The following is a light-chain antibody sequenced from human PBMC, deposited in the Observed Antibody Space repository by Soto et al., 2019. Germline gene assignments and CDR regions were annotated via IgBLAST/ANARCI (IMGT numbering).Light chain of an antibody. V-gene: IGLV1-44*01. CDR1: SSNIGSNT. J-gene: IGLJ2*01. Sequence: QSVLTQPPSASGIPGQRVTISCSGSSSNIGSNTVNWYQQLPGTAPKLLIYSNNQRPSGVPDRFSGSKSGTSASLAISELQSEDEADYYCAAWDDSLNGVVFGGGTKLTVL. CDR2: SNN. CDR3: AAWDDSLNGVV.